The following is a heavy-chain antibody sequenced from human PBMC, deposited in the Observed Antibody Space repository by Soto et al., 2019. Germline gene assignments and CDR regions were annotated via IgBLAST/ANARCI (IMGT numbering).Heavy chain of an antibody. CDR2: IIPIFGTA. CDR3: ARVSSSSSTIDY. Sequence: ASVKVSCKASGGTFSSYAISWVRQAPGQGLEWMGGIIPIFGTANYAQKFQGRVTITADESTSTAYMELSSLRSEDTAVYYCARVSSSSSTIDYWGQGTLVTVSS. D-gene: IGHD6-13*01. J-gene: IGHJ4*02. V-gene: IGHV1-69*13. CDR1: GGTFSSYA.